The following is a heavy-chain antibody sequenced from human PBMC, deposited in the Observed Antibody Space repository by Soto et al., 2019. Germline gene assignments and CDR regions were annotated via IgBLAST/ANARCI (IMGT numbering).Heavy chain of an antibody. Sequence: SETLSLTCTVSGGSISSGDYYWSWIRQPPGKGLEWIGYIYYSGSTYYNPSLKSRVTISVDTSKNQFSPKLSSVTAADTAVYYCARVSRWRAFDIWGQGTMVTVSS. J-gene: IGHJ3*02. CDR1: GGSISSGDYY. CDR2: IYYSGST. CDR3: ARVSRWRAFDI. V-gene: IGHV4-30-4*01. D-gene: IGHD3-3*01.